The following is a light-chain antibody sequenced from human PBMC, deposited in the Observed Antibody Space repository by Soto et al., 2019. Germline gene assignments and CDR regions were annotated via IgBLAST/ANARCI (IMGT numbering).Light chain of an antibody. CDR3: CSYAGTVAYV. CDR1: SSDVGGYKY. Sequence: QSALTQPASVSGSPGQSIAISCTGTSSDVGGYKYVSWYQQHPGKAPKLMIYDVSNRPSGVSDRFSGSKSGNTASLTISGLQAEDEADYFCCSYAGTVAYVFGTGTKVTVL. J-gene: IGLJ1*01. CDR2: DVS. V-gene: IGLV2-14*01.